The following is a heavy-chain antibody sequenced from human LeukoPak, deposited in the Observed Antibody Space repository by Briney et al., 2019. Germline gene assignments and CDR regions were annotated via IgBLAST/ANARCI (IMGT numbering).Heavy chain of an antibody. CDR1: GFTFSSYW. D-gene: IGHD3-3*01. CDR3: ARIYYDFWSGFKPPDAFDI. CDR2: IKQDGSEK. Sequence: GGSLRLSCAASGFTFSSYWMSWVRQAPGKGLEWVANIKQDGSEKYYVDSVKGRFTISRDNAKNSLYLQMNSLRAEDTAVYYCARIYYDFWSGFKPPDAFDIWGQGTMVTVSS. V-gene: IGHV3-7*01. J-gene: IGHJ3*02.